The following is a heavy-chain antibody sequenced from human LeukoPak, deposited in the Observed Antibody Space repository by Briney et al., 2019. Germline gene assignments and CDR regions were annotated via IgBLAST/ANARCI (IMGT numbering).Heavy chain of an antibody. CDR1: GFTFTIYA. CDR3: AKVVATYYDFWSGYCDY. J-gene: IGHJ4*02. CDR2: ISRSGGST. D-gene: IGHD3-3*01. V-gene: IGHV3-23*01. Sequence: QTGGSLRLSCAASGFTFTIYAMTWVRQAPGKGLELVSSISRSGGSTYYADSVKGRFTISRDNSKNTLYLQMQSLRAEDTAVYYCAKVVATYYDFWSGYCDYWGQGTLVTVSS.